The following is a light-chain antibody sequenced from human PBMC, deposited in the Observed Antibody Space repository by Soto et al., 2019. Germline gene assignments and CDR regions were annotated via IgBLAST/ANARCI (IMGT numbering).Light chain of an antibody. V-gene: IGLV8-61*01. CDR1: SGSVSTGYH. J-gene: IGLJ1*01. CDR2: STN. Sequence: QAVVTQEPSFSVSPGGTVTLTCGLTSGSVSTGYHPSWYQQTPGQAPPTLIYSTNTRSSGVPDRFSGSILGNKAALTIAGAQADDESDYYCVLYMGGGSYVFGTGTKLTVL. CDR3: VLYMGGGSYV.